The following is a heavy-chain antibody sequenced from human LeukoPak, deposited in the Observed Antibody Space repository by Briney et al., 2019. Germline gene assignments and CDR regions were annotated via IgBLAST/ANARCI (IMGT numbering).Heavy chain of an antibody. CDR1: GRSIRSSNYY. D-gene: IGHD6-13*01. CDR2: MYYRGNT. J-gene: IGHJ4*02. Sequence: SGTLTLTCSVSGRSIRSSNYYWGRIPQPPGKGLEWIWSMYYRGNTYHNTSLKSRVTIYVDTSKNQLSLKLSSVNAAETAIYYCARHVRSSSIASNFDYWGQGALVTVSS. V-gene: IGHV4-39*01. CDR3: ARHVRSSSIASNFDY.